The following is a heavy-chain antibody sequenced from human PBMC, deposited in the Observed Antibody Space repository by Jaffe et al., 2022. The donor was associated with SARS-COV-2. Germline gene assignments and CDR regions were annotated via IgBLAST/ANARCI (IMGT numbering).Heavy chain of an antibody. CDR1: GFTFSDYA. J-gene: IGHJ4*02. D-gene: IGHD1-7*01. V-gene: IGHV3-30*04. Sequence: QVQLVESGGGVVQPGTSLRLSCAVSGFTFSDYAMHWVRQAPGTGLEWVTMISYDGTSTYYTDSVKGRFTISRDNSKNSLYLHMNSLRPEDTAVYYCARDGNYDFDYWGQGTLVTVSS. CDR3: ARDGNYDFDY. CDR2: ISYDGTST.